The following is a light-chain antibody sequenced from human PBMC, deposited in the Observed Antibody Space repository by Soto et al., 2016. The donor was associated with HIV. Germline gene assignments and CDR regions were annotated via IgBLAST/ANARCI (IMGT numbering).Light chain of an antibody. V-gene: IGLV3-21*03. CDR1: NIGSKS. CDR2: DDN. Sequence: SYELTQPPSVSVAPGKTARITCGGNNIGSKSVHWYQQKPGQAPVLVVYDDNDRPSGIPERFSGSNSGDTATLTINRVEAGDEADYYCQMWDTSSDHPVLFGGGTKLTVL. CDR3: QMWDTSSDHPVL. J-gene: IGLJ2*01.